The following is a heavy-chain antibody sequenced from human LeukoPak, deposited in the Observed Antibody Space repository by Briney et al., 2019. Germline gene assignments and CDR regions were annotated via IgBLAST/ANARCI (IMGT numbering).Heavy chain of an antibody. CDR1: GASINNNF. CDR3: AREWHHVFDY. D-gene: IGHD5-12*01. CDR2: IYSSGSA. J-gene: IGHJ4*02. V-gene: IGHV4-4*08. Sequence: PSETLSLTCTVSGASINNNFWTWIRQPPGKGLEWIGYIYSSGSAKYNPSLKSRVIISGDTSKDQISLNLTSVTAADTAVYFCAREWHHVFDYWGQGNLVTVSS.